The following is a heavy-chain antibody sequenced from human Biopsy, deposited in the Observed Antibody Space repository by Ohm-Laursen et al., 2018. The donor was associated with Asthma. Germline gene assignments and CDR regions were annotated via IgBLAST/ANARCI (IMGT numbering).Heavy chain of an antibody. CDR3: ARVPHYDILTGFTLRYYYGMDV. D-gene: IGHD3-9*01. V-gene: IGHV4-31*03. CDR1: GGSISSGGYY. Sequence: TLSLTCTVSGGSISSGGYYWSWIRQHPGKGLEWIGYIYYSGSTYYNPSLKSRVTISVDTSKNQFSLKPSSVTAADTAVYYCARVPHYDILTGFTLRYYYGMDVWGQGTTVTVSS. J-gene: IGHJ6*02. CDR2: IYYSGST.